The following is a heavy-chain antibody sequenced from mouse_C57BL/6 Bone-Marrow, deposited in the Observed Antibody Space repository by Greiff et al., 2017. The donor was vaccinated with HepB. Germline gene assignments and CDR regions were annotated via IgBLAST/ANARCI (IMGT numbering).Heavy chain of an antibody. CDR1: GYTFTSYW. CDR3: AIRWLLYAMDY. CDR2: IHPNSGST. Sequence: QQPGAELVKPGASVKLSCKASGYTFTSYWMHWVKQRPGQGLEWIGMIHPNSGSTNYNEKFKSKATLTVDKSSSTAYMQLSSLTSEDSAVYYCAIRWLLYAMDYWGQGTSVTVSS. D-gene: IGHD2-3*01. J-gene: IGHJ4*01. V-gene: IGHV1-64*01.